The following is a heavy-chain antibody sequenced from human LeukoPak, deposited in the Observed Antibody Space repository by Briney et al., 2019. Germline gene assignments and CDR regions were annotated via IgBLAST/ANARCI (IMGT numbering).Heavy chain of an antibody. D-gene: IGHD4-11*01. J-gene: IGHJ4*02. V-gene: IGHV3-23*01. CDR1: GFTFSNYG. CDR2: ISGSGANT. Sequence: PGGSLRLSCAASGFTFSNYGMSWVRHAAGKGLEWVSVISGSGANTYYADSVKGRFTISRDNSKNTLYLQVNSLRAEDTAVYYCAKAKSYYSNYDYWGQGTLVTVSS. CDR3: AKAKSYYSNYDY.